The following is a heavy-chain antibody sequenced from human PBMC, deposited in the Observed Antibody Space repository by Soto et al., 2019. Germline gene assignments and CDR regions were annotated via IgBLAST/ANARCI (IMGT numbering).Heavy chain of an antibody. CDR2: IGGGGVPT. CDR3: AQNREYSYDSLHR. D-gene: IGHD5-18*01. Sequence: GGSLRLSCAASGFTFSNYAMSWVRQAPGKGLEWVSAIGGGGVPTYHADSVKGRFTISRDDSKNTLFLQMNSLRAEDTAVYYCAQNREYSYDSLHRWGQGTLVTVSS. J-gene: IGHJ5*02. V-gene: IGHV3-23*01. CDR1: GFTFSNYA.